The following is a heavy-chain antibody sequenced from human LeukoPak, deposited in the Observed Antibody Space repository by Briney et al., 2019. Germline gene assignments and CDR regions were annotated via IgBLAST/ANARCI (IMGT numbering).Heavy chain of an antibody. CDR1: GFTFTNAW. D-gene: IGHD1-26*01. CDR2: ISGSGGST. Sequence: PGGSLRLSCAASGFTFTNAWMSWVRQAPGKGLEWVSAISGSGGSTYYADSVKGRFTISRDNSKNTLYLQMNSLRAEDTAVYYCAKDSGSYYGNWFDPWGQGTLVTVSS. J-gene: IGHJ5*02. V-gene: IGHV3-23*01. CDR3: AKDSGSYYGNWFDP.